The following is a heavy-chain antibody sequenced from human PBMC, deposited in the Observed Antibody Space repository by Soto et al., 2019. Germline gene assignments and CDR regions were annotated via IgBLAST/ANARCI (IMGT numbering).Heavy chain of an antibody. CDR3: ARSQGSSTSLEIYYYYYYGMDV. J-gene: IGHJ6*02. Sequence: QVQLVQSGAEMKKPGSSVKVCCKASGGTFGSYAISWVRQAPGQGLEWMGGIIPIPGTANYAQKFQGRVTIAADESTSTAYMELSSLRSEDTAVYYCARSQGSSTSLEIYYYYYYGMDVWGQGTTVTVSS. D-gene: IGHD2-2*01. CDR2: IIPIPGTA. CDR1: GGTFGSYA. V-gene: IGHV1-69*01.